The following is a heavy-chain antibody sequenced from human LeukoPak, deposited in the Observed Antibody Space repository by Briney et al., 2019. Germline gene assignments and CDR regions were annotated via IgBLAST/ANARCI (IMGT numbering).Heavy chain of an antibody. CDR2: IWYDGSNK. D-gene: IGHD6-19*01. J-gene: IGHJ5*02. Sequence: ERSLRLSCAASGFTFSSYGMHWVRQAPGKGLEWVAVIWYDGSNKYYADSVKGRFTISRDNSKNTLYLQMNSLRAEDTAVYYCARDQTGITVAGTGWFDPWGQGTLVTVSS. CDR3: ARDQTGITVAGTGWFDP. CDR1: GFTFSSYG. V-gene: IGHV3-33*01.